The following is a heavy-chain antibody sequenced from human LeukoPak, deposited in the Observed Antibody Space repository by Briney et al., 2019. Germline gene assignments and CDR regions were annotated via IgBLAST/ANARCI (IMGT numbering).Heavy chain of an antibody. CDR1: GGSFSGYY. D-gene: IGHD3-10*01. J-gene: IGHJ3*01. V-gene: IGHV3-15*01. CDR3: IREGYSYGHHSFDL. Sequence: ETLSLTCGVYGGSFSGYYWSWIRQPPGKGLEWVGRSRKKSDGGTTEYAAPVQGRFTVSRDDSKNMLFLQMNSLKIEDTAVYFCIREGYSYGHHSFDLWGQGTMVTVSS. CDR2: SRKKSDGGTT.